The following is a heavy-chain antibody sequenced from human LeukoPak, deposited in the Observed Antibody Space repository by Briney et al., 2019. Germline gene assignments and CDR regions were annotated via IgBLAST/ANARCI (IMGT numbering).Heavy chain of an antibody. CDR1: GFTFSSYW. Sequence: GGSLRLSCAASGFTFSSYWMHWGRQAPGKGLVWVSRINSDGRSTNYADSVKGRFSISRDNAKNTLYPQMNSPRAEDTAVYYSARVLGGSYSRALDYWGQGSLVTVSS. D-gene: IGHD1-26*01. CDR2: INSDGRST. V-gene: IGHV3-74*01. CDR3: ARVLGGSYSRALDY. J-gene: IGHJ4*02.